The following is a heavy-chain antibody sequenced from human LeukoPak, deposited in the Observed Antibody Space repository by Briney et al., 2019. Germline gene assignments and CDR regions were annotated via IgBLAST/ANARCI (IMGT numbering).Heavy chain of an antibody. Sequence: QPGGSLRLSCSASGFTFSSYAMHWVRQAPGKGLEYVSTISSNGFSTYYADSVKGRFTISRDNSKNTMYLQMNSLRAEDTAVYYCARGDGSSWIIDYWGQGTLVTVSS. CDR1: GFTFSSYA. J-gene: IGHJ4*02. CDR3: ARGDGSSWIIDY. CDR2: ISSNGFST. V-gene: IGHV3-64*04. D-gene: IGHD6-13*01.